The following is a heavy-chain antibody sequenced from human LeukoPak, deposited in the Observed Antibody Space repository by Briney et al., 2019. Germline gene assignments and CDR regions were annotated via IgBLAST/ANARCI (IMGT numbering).Heavy chain of an antibody. J-gene: IGHJ6*02. CDR1: GGSISSYY. CDR3: AREARGYCSSTSCLSYYYYGMDV. Sequence: PSETLSLTCTVSGGSISSYYWSWIRQPPGKGLEWIGYIYYSGSTNYNPSLKSRVTISVDTSKNQFSLKLSSVTAADTAVYYCAREARGYCSSTSCLSYYYYGMDVWGQGTTVTVSS. D-gene: IGHD2-2*01. V-gene: IGHV4-59*12. CDR2: IYYSGST.